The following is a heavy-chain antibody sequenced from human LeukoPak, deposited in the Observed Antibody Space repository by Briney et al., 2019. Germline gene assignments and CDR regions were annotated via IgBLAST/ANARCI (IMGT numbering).Heavy chain of an antibody. Sequence: ASVKVSCKPSGYTFANYGISWVRQAPGQGLEWMAWISTYDGNTNYAEKFQGRVTLTTDTSTTTAYMELRSLRSDDTAVYYCARDRDPYYYDSSGYADYWGQGTLLTVSS. CDR3: ARDRDPYYYDSSGYADY. V-gene: IGHV1-18*01. CDR1: GYTFANYG. J-gene: IGHJ4*02. D-gene: IGHD3-22*01. CDR2: ISTYDGNT.